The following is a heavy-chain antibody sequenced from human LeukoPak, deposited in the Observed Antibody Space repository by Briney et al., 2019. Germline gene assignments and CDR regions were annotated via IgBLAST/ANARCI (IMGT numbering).Heavy chain of an antibody. CDR3: ARGATAHFDY. J-gene: IGHJ4*02. CDR1: GDSVSINSAA. CDR2: TYYRSKLYT. Sequence: SQTLSLTFAISGDSVSINSAAWNWIRQSPSRGLEWLGRTYYRSKLYTDYAVSVKSRITINSDTSKNQFSLQLNSVTPEDTAVYYCARGATAHFDYWGQGTLVTVSS. V-gene: IGHV6-1*01. D-gene: IGHD6-25*01.